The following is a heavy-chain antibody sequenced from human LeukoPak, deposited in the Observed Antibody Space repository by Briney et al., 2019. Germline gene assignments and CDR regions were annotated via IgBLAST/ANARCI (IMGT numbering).Heavy chain of an antibody. V-gene: IGHV3-30*02. J-gene: IGHJ5*02. CDR3: ATMQWLEGADWFDP. CDR2: IRYDESNK. D-gene: IGHD6-19*01. Sequence: GGSLRLSCAASGFTFSSYAMTWVRQAPGKGLEWVAFIRYDESNKFYADSVKGRFTISRDNSKNILFLQMNSLRAEDTAVYYCATMQWLEGADWFDPWGQGTLVTVSS. CDR1: GFTFSSYA.